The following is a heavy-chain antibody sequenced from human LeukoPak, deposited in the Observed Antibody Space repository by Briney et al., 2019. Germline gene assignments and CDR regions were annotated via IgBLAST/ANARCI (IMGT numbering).Heavy chain of an antibody. J-gene: IGHJ6*02. CDR2: ISYDGSNK. V-gene: IGHV3-30*18. CDR1: GFTFSSYG. Sequence: GGSLRLSCAASGFTFSSYGMHWVRQAPGKGLEWVAVISYDGSNKYYADSVKGRFTISRDNSKNTLYLQMNSLRVEDTAVYYCAKVRFLEWLFPKPYYYYYGMDVWGQGTTVTVSS. D-gene: IGHD3-3*01. CDR3: AKVRFLEWLFPKPYYYYYGMDV.